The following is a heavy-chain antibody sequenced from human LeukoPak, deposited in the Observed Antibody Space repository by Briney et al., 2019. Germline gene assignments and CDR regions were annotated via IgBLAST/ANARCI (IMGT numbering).Heavy chain of an antibody. CDR1: GGSISSGGFY. J-gene: IGHJ4*02. CDR2: IYYSGNGNT. V-gene: IGHV4-61*08. Sequence: SETLSLICTVSGGSISSGGFYWNWIRQPPGKGLEWIGYIYYSGNGNTNYNPSPKSRVTISADTSQNQFSLKLTSMTAADTAVYYCARDKRFGPRYFDYWGQGSLVTVSS. D-gene: IGHD3-10*01. CDR3: ARDKRFGPRYFDY.